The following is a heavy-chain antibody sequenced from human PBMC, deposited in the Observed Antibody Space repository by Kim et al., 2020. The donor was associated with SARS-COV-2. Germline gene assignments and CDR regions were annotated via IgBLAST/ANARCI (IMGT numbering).Heavy chain of an antibody. D-gene: IGHD2-2*01. Sequence: GGSLRLSCAASGFTFSSYGMNWVRQAPGKGLEWVAVIWYDGSNKYYADSVKGRFTISRDNSKNTLYLQMNSLRAEDTAVYYCARSLVYYGMDVWGQGTTVTVSS. CDR3: ARSLVYYGMDV. J-gene: IGHJ6*02. V-gene: IGHV3-33*01. CDR1: GFTFSSYG. CDR2: IWYDGSNK.